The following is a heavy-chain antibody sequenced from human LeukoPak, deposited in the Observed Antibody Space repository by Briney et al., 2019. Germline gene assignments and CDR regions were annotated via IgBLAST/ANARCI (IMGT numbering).Heavy chain of an antibody. CDR1: SGSISSSNW. V-gene: IGHV4-4*02. Sequence: PSETLSLTCAVSSGSISSSNWWSWVRQPPGKGLEWIGEINHSGSTNYNPSLKSRVTISVDTSKNQFSLKLSSVTAADTAVYYCARPLLYYGSGSYSYWGQGTLVTVSS. D-gene: IGHD3-10*01. CDR3: ARPLLYYGSGSYSY. CDR2: INHSGST. J-gene: IGHJ4*02.